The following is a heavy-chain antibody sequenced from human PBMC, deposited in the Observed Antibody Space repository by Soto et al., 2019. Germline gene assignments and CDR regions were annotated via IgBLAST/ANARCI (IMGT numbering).Heavy chain of an antibody. Sequence: GGSLRRSCAASGFTFSSYSMNWVRQAPGKGLEWVSYISSSSSTIYYADSVKGRFTISRDNAKNSLYLQMNSLRDEDTAVYYCARDRRLSAETHPLPSPAGPNWFDPWGQGTLVTVSS. J-gene: IGHJ5*02. D-gene: IGHD3-16*02. V-gene: IGHV3-48*02. CDR1: GFTFSSYS. CDR2: ISSSSSTI. CDR3: ARDRRLSAETHPLPSPAGPNWFDP.